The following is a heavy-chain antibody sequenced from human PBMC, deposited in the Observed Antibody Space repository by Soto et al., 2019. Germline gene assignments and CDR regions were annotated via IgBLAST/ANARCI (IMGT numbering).Heavy chain of an antibody. J-gene: IGHJ6*03. D-gene: IGHD3-3*01. Sequence: GGSLRLSCAASGFTLSSYGMHWARQAQGKGLEGVAVIWYDGSNKYYADSVKGRFTISRDNSKNTLYLQMNSLRAEDTAVYYCAKDGVGVTIFGVVQISYYMDVWGKGTTVTVSS. CDR1: GFTLSSYG. V-gene: IGHV3-30*02. CDR3: AKDGVGVTIFGVVQISYYMDV. CDR2: IWYDGSNK.